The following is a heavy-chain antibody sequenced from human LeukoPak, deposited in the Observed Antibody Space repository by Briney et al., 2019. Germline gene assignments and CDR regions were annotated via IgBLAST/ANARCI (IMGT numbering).Heavy chain of an antibody. CDR2: IYYSGST. CDR1: GGSISSYY. V-gene: IGHV4-59*01. D-gene: IGHD5-24*01. Sequence: PSETLSLTCTVSGGSISSYYWSWLRQPPGKGLEWIGYIYYSGSTNYNPSLKSRVTISVDTSNNQFSLKLSSVTAADTAVYYCVCRDGYNLVDYWGQGTLVTVSS. J-gene: IGHJ4*02. CDR3: VCRDGYNLVDY.